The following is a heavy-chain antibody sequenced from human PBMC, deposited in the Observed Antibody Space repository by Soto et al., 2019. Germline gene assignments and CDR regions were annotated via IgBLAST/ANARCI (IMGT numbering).Heavy chain of an antibody. CDR2: IYYSGST. CDR1: GGSISSGGYY. J-gene: IGHJ5*02. Sequence: SETLSLTCTVSGGSISSGGYYWGWIRQPPGKGLEWIGSIYYSGSTYYNPSLKSRVTISVDTSKNQFSLKLSSVTAADTAVYYCASGSSYASSVGWFDPWGQGTLVTVSS. D-gene: IGHD3-10*01. V-gene: IGHV4-39*01. CDR3: ASGSSYASSVGWFDP.